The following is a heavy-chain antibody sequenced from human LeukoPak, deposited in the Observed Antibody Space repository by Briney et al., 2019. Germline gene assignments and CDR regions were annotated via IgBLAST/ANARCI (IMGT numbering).Heavy chain of an antibody. V-gene: IGHV5-51*01. Sequence: GESLKISCKGSGYTFITYWLGWVRQMPGKGLEWMGIIYPGDSDTRYSPSFRDQVTISADKSINTAYLQWSSLKASDTAMYYCARPDDYGGKPAAFDIWGQGTMVTVSS. CDR2: IYPGDSDT. CDR1: GYTFITYW. D-gene: IGHD4-23*01. J-gene: IGHJ3*02. CDR3: ARPDDYGGKPAAFDI.